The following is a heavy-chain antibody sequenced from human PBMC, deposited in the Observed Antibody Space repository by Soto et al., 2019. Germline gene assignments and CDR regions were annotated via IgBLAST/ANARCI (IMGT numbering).Heavy chain of an antibody. CDR1: GGTFSRYA. Sequence: QVQLVQSGAEVKKPGSSVKVSCKASGGTFSRYALNWVRQAPGQGPEWMGGIVPIFGKPKYAQKFQGRVTITADESTSPAYMELSSLRSEDTAVYYCARGVDYDSSAYYFFFWGQGTLVTVSS. J-gene: IGHJ4*02. CDR3: ARGVDYDSSAYYFFF. V-gene: IGHV1-69*01. CDR2: IVPIFGKP. D-gene: IGHD3-22*01.